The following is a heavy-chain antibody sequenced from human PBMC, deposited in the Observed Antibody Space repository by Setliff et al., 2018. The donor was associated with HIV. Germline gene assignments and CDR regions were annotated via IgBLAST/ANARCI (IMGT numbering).Heavy chain of an antibody. V-gene: IGHV4-39*02. CDR3: TRDWWAYGLMGS. J-gene: IGHJ5*02. D-gene: IGHD2-15*01. Sequence: TLSLTCPIYGASISNSNSYWGWIRQPPGKRLGWLGSIYSSGSPSYNPSLSSRLTISVDTSKNHFSLRLSSVTAADTAIYYCTRDWWAYGLMGSWGQGMLVTVSS. CDR2: IYSSGSP. CDR1: GASISNSNSY.